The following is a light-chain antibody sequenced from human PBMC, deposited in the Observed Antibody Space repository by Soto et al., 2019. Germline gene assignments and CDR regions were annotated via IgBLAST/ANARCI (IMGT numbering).Light chain of an antibody. CDR1: QSVLSSSNNKNY. CDR2: WAS. J-gene: IGKJ1*01. V-gene: IGKV4-1*01. Sequence: DIVMTQSPDSLAVSLGERATINCKSSQSVLSSSNNKNYLAWYQQKPGQPPKPLIYWASTRASGVPERFSGSGSGADFTLTISSLQAEDVAFYYCQQYYTTPPTFGQGTKVEIK. CDR3: QQYYTTPPT.